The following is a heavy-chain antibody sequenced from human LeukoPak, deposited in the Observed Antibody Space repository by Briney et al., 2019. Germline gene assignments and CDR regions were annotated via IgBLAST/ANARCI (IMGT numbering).Heavy chain of an antibody. V-gene: IGHV5-51*01. D-gene: IGHD3-3*01. CDR2: IYPGDSDT. J-gene: IGHJ4*02. Sequence: GESLKISCKGSGYSFTSYWIGWVRQMPGKGLEWMGIIYPGDSDTRYSPSFQGQVTISADKSISTAYLQWSSLKASETAMYYCASSITIFGVAFFYRGQGTLVTVSS. CDR1: GYSFTSYW. CDR3: ASSITIFGVAFFY.